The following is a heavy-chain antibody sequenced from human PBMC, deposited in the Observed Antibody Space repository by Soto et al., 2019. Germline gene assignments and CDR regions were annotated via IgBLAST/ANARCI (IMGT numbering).Heavy chain of an antibody. Sequence: QVQLVQAGAEEKKHGASVKVSCKASGYTFTSYAMHWVRQAPGQRLEWMGWINAGNGNTKYSQKFQGRVTITRDTSASTAYMELSSLRSEDTAVYYCARSIVVVTALDYWCQGTLVTVSS. CDR3: ARSIVVVTALDY. V-gene: IGHV1-3*05. D-gene: IGHD2-21*02. CDR1: GYTFTSYA. J-gene: IGHJ4*02. CDR2: INAGNGNT.